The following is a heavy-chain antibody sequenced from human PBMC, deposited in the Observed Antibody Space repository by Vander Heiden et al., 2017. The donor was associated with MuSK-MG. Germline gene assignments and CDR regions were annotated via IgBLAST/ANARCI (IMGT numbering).Heavy chain of an antibody. V-gene: IGHV4-39*01. CDR1: GGSISSSSYY. Sequence: QLQLQESGPGLVKPSETLSLTCTVSGGSISSSSYYWGWIRQPPGKGLEWIGSIYYSGSTYYNPSLKSRVTISVDTSKNQFSLKLSSVTAADTAVYYCARHEESVGYCSGGSCYSGYNWFDPWGQGTLVTVSS. D-gene: IGHD2-15*01. CDR3: ARHEESVGYCSGGSCYSGYNWFDP. CDR2: IYYSGST. J-gene: IGHJ5*02.